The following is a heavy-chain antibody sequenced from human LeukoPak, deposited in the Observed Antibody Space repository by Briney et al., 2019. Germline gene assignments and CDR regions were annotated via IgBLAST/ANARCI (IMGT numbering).Heavy chain of an antibody. CDR3: ARADYGDDYYFDY. CDR2: IYYSEDT. V-gene: IGHV4-59*01. Sequence: SETLSLTCTVSGGSISSYYWSWIRQPPGKGLEWIGHIYYSEDTNYNPSLKSRVTISADTSKNQFSLKLSSVTAADTAVYYCARADYGDDYYFDYWGQGTLVTVSS. D-gene: IGHD4-17*01. J-gene: IGHJ4*02. CDR1: GGSISSYY.